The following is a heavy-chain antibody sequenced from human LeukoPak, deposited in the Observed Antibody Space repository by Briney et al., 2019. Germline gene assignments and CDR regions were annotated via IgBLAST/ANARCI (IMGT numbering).Heavy chain of an antibody. D-gene: IGHD1-14*01. V-gene: IGHV3-7*01. J-gene: IGHJ4*02. CDR1: GFSFSSYW. Sequence: GGSLRLSCTASGFSFSSYWMSWVRQAPGKGLEWEANIKQDGNEKYHLDSVKGRFTISRDNAKNSLYLQMNSLRAEDTAVYYCTRGFVEPYYFDSWGQGSLVTVSS. CDR3: TRGFVEPYYFDS. CDR2: IKQDGNEK.